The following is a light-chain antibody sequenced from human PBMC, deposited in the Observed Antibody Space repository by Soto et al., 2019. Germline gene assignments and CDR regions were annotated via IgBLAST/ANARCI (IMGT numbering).Light chain of an antibody. CDR1: TSDVGSYNR. CDR2: EVS. J-gene: IGLJ2*01. CDR3: GSYTSSNTLV. V-gene: IGLV2-18*02. Sequence: QSVLAQPPSVSGSPGQSVTISCTGTTSDVGSYNRVSWYQQPPGTAPKVMIYEVSNRPSGVPDRFSGSKSGNTASLTISGLQAEDGADYYCGSYTSSNTLVFGGGTQLTVL.